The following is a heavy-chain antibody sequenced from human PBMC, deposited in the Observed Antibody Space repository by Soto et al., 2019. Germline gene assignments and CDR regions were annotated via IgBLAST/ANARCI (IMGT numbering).Heavy chain of an antibody. CDR1: GFSFRSDW. CDR3: SGGVGNAI. J-gene: IGHJ4*02. V-gene: IGHV3-7*04. Sequence: EDQLVESGGGLVQPGGSLRVTCAVSGFSFRSDWMNWVRQAPGKGLEWVAHTNQDGSEKYYLDSVKGRFTIFRDNAKNSLYLQMNSLRAEDTAVYYCSGGVGNAIWGQGTLVTVSS. D-gene: IGHD1-26*01. CDR2: TNQDGSEK.